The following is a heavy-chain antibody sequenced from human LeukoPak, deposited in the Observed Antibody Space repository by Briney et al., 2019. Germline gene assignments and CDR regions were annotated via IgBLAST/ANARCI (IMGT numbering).Heavy chain of an antibody. V-gene: IGHV5-10-1*01. Sequence: GESLKISCKASGYSFITYWISWVRQMPGKGLEWMGRIDPSDSYINYSPSFEGHVTISADKSISTAYLQWSSLMASDTAMYYCARRQGCSSTSCPPDSWGQGTLVTVSS. J-gene: IGHJ4*02. CDR2: IDPSDSYI. D-gene: IGHD2-2*01. CDR3: ARRQGCSSTSCPPDS. CDR1: GYSFITYW.